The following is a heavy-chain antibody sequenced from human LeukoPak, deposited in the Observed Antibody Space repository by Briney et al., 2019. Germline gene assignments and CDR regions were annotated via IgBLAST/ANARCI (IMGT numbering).Heavy chain of an antibody. CDR2: IKEDGSQK. V-gene: IGHV3-7*05. CDR3: ARDYNWNCAPDP. Sequence: PGGSLSPSCAASGFSFSNGWMSWVRQAPGKGLEWVASIKEDGSQKYYVDSVKGRFTISRDNAKNSLYMQMNSLRVEDTAVYYCARDYNWNCAPDPWGQGPLVTVSS. J-gene: IGHJ5*02. CDR1: GFSFSNGW. D-gene: IGHD1-7*01.